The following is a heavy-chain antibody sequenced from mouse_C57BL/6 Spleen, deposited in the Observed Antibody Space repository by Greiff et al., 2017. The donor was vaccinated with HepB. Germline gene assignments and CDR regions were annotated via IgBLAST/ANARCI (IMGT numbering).Heavy chain of an antibody. D-gene: IGHD1-1*01. Sequence: VQLQQSGAELVRPGTSVKMSCKASGYTFTNYWIGWAKQRPGHGLEWIGDIYPGGGYTNYNEKFKGKATLTADKSSSTAYMQFSSLTSEDSAIYYCARGIATVVAEGAYYFDYWGQGTTLTVSS. CDR3: ARGIATVVAEGAYYFDY. CDR1: GYTFTNYW. CDR2: IYPGGGYT. J-gene: IGHJ2*01. V-gene: IGHV1-63*01.